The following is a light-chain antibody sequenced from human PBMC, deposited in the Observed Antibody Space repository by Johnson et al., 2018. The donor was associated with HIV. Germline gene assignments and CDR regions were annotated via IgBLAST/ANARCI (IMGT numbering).Light chain of an antibody. CDR2: DNK. CDR1: SCDIGNNY. CDR3: GTWDSRLSAGHV. Sequence: QSVLTQPPSVSAAPGQKVSISCSGNSCDIGNNYVSSHQQLPGTAPKLLIYDNKKRPSGIPDRISGSKSGPSATLGIPGLQTGDEADYYCGTWDSRLSAGHVFGTGTKVTVL. J-gene: IGLJ1*01. V-gene: IGLV1-51*01.